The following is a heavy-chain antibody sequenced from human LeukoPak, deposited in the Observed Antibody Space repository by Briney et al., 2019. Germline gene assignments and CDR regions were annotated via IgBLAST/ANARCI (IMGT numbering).Heavy chain of an antibody. J-gene: IGHJ5*02. CDR3: ARGSDFWSGP. Sequence: SETLSLTCTVSGGSISNYYWTWIRQPPGKGLEWIGYIYYSGGTYYNPSLQSRVTMSVDTSKNQFSLKLSSVTAADTAVYYCARGSDFWSGPWGQGTLVTVSS. CDR2: IYYSGGT. CDR1: GGSISNYY. V-gene: IGHV4-59*12. D-gene: IGHD3-3*01.